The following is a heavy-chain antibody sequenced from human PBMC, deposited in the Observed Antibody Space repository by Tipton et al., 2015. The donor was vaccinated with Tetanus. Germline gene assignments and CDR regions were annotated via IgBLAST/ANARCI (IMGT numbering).Heavy chain of an antibody. CDR3: ARPDRYYSGGSCDLAVDY. CDR1: GGTFRNYA. J-gene: IGHJ4*01. Sequence: QSGAEVKRPGSSVRVSCKTSGGTFRNYAISWVRQAPGQGLEWMGGIFPLYGTANYSPNFQGRVTITADESTGTAHMQLSSLTSDDTAVYYCARPDRYYSGGSCDLAVDYWGHGALVTVSS. D-gene: IGHD2-15*01. V-gene: IGHV1-69*01. CDR2: IFPLYGTA.